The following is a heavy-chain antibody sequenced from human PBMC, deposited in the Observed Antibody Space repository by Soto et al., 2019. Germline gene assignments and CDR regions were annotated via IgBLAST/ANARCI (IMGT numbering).Heavy chain of an antibody. V-gene: IGHV3-23*01. CDR3: AKIRGYDLGSTTFQH. J-gene: IGHJ1*01. CDR2: ISGNGDTT. Sequence: EVQLLELGGGLVQPGGSLRVSCAASGFTFSSSAVSWVRQAPGKGLDWVSAISGNGDTTYYADSVKGRFTISRDISKNTLYLQMNILRAENTAVYYCAKIRGYDLGSTTFQHWGQGTLVTVSS. D-gene: IGHD5-12*01. CDR1: GFTFSSSA.